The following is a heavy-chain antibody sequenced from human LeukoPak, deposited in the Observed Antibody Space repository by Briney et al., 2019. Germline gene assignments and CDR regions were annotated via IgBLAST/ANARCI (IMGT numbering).Heavy chain of an antibody. CDR3: ARDGSTNYDFWSGPLDY. Sequence: GASVKVSCKASGYTFTSYYMHWVRQAPGQGLEWMGIINPSGGSTSYAQKFQGRVTMTRDTSTSTVYMELSSLRSEDTAVYYCARDGSTNYDFWSGPLDYWGQGTLVTVSS. J-gene: IGHJ4*02. V-gene: IGHV1-46*01. CDR1: GYTFTSYY. D-gene: IGHD3-3*01. CDR2: INPSGGST.